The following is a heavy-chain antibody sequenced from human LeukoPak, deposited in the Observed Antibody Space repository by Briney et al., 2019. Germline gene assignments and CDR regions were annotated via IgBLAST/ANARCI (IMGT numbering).Heavy chain of an antibody. D-gene: IGHD3-3*01. V-gene: IGHV3-21*01. CDR1: GFTFSSYS. J-gene: IGHJ4*02. CDR2: ITRTGTYI. Sequence: GGSLRLSCAASGFTFSSYSMKWVRQAPGKGLEWVSSITRTGTYIYYADSVKGRFTISRDNAKKSLYLQMISLRAEDTAFYYCVRENFSMSHLLLDIWGQGTLVTVSS. CDR3: VRENFSMSHLLLDI.